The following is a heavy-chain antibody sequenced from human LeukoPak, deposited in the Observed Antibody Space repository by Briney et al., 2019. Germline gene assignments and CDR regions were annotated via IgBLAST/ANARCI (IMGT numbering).Heavy chain of an antibody. CDR1: GFIFSTSW. J-gene: IGHJ6*04. CDR2: INSDASST. CDR3: ARDRFYIPDV. Sequence: GGSLLLSCAASGFIFSTSWMHWVRQVPGKGLVWVSLINSDASSTTYADSVKGRFTISRNNAKNTVYLQMNSLRPEDTAVYYCARDRFYIPDVWGKGTTVTVSS. V-gene: IGHV3-74*03. D-gene: IGHD3-10*01.